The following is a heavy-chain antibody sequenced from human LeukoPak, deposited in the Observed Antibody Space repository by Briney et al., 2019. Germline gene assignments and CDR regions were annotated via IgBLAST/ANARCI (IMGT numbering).Heavy chain of an antibody. CDR2: ISWNSGTM. J-gene: IGHJ6*02. D-gene: IGHD3-10*01. CDR3: AKDLDTMVRGLIIKPTYYYYGMDV. V-gene: IGHV3-9*01. CDR1: GFTFSSYA. Sequence: PGGSLRLSCAASGFTFSSYAMSWVRQAPGKGLEWVSGISWNSGTMGYADSVKGRFTISRDNAKNSLYLQMNSLRAEDTALYYCAKDLDTMVRGLIIKPTYYYYGMDVWGQGTTVIVSS.